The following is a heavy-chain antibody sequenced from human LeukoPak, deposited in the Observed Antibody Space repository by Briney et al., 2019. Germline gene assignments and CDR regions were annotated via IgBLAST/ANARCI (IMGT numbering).Heavy chain of an antibody. CDR2: INPSGGST. D-gene: IGHD2-15*01. J-gene: IGHJ6*02. CDR3: ASGSIGYCSGGSCYYYGMDV. V-gene: IGHV1-46*01. Sequence: ASVKVSCKASGYTFTSYYMHWVRQAPGQGLEWMGIINPSGGSTSYAQKLQGRVTMTRDTSTSTVYMGLSSLRSEDTAVYYCASGSIGYCSGGSCYYYGMDVWGQGTTVTVSS. CDR1: GYTFTSYY.